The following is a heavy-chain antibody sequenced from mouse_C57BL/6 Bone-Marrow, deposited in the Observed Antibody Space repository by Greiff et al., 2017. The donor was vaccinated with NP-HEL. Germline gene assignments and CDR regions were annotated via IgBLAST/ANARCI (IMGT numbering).Heavy chain of an antibody. Sequence: VQLKESGAELVRPGASVKLSCKASGYTFTDYYINWVKQRPGQGLEWIARIYPGSGNTYYNEKFKGKATLTAEKSSSTAYMQLSSLTSEDSAVYFCARSDYYGSSLYAMDYWGQGTSVTVSS. J-gene: IGHJ4*01. V-gene: IGHV1-76*01. CDR1: GYTFTDYY. D-gene: IGHD1-1*01. CDR3: ARSDYYGSSLYAMDY. CDR2: IYPGSGNT.